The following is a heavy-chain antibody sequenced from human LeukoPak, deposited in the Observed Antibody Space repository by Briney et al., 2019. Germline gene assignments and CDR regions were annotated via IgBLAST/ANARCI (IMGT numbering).Heavy chain of an antibody. D-gene: IGHD3-22*01. CDR3: ARGGVYYYDSSGYISGG. Sequence: GASVKVSCKASGYTFTGYYMHWVRQAPGQGLEWMGWTNPNSGGTNYAQKFQGRVTMTRDTSISTAYMELSRLRSDDTAVYYCARGGVYYYDSSGYISGGWGQGTLVTVSS. V-gene: IGHV1-2*02. CDR2: TNPNSGGT. CDR1: GYTFTGYY. J-gene: IGHJ4*02.